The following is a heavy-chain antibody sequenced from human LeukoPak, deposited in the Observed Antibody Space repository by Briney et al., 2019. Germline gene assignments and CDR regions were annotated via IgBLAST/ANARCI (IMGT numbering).Heavy chain of an antibody. CDR3: ARDSGGGNFDY. CDR1: GFTFSDYY. Sequence: MPGGSLRLSCAASGFTFSDYYMNWIRQAPGKGLEWISYISSSSGTIYYPDSVRGRFTASRDNARNSLFLQMNSLRAEDTAIYYCARDSGGGNFDYWGQGALVTVSS. D-gene: IGHD4-23*01. J-gene: IGHJ4*02. CDR2: ISSSSGTI. V-gene: IGHV3-11*01.